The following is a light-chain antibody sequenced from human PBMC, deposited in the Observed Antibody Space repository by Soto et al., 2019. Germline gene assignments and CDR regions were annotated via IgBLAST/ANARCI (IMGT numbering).Light chain of an antibody. J-gene: IGKJ1*01. CDR2: KTS. CDR3: QHWNDYSWT. V-gene: IGKV1-5*03. Sequence: DIHMTQSPSTLSASVGDRVTITCRASQSISIWLAWYQQKPGKAPNILIYKTSSLETGVPSRFSGGGFGTAITLTISSLQPDDFAAYYGQHWNDYSWTFGQGTKVEVK. CDR1: QSISIW.